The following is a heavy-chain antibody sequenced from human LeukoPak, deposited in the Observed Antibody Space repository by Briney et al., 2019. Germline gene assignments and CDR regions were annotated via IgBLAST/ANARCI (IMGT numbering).Heavy chain of an antibody. J-gene: IGHJ4*02. CDR3: ARNITSVIPAGYFDY. CDR1: GGSIGSGRYY. CDR2: IYNTWST. V-gene: IGHV4-39*01. D-gene: IGHD2-2*01. Sequence: KPSETLSLTCSVSGGSIGSGRYYWAWIRQPPGKGVEGIGSIYNTWSTSYNPSLKSRVTMSVDTSKNQFSLRLSSVTAADTAVYYCARNITSVIPAGYFDYWGQGTLVTVSS.